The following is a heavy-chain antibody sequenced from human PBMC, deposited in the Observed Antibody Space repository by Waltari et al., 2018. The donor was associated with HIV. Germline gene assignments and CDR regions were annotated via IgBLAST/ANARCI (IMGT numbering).Heavy chain of an antibody. Sequence: LQSGGGFVQPGGSLKVSCLVSGFNSSSYVVTWVRQSSGEGFECVSCRGLEDSDTQYVECGEGRVVVAREGPDNTIHLHMDNLTVGDTVIYFCAREAATAAGPLDFWGQGTLVTVSS. CDR1: GFNSSSYV. CDR3: AREAATAAGPLDF. V-gene: IGHV3-23*01. D-gene: IGHD3-3*01. CDR2: RGLEDSDT. J-gene: IGHJ4*02.